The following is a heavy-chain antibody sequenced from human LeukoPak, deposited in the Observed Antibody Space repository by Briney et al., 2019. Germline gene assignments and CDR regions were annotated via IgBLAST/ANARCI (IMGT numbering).Heavy chain of an antibody. CDR1: GFTFSSYS. D-gene: IGHD6-6*01. J-gene: IGHJ6*03. Sequence: GGSLRLSCAASGFTFSSYSMNWVRQAPGKGLEWDSYISSSSSTIYYADSVKGRFTISRDNAKNSLYLQMNSLRAEDTAVYYCARGNLSSSLWDYYYYMDVWGKGTTVTVSS. V-gene: IGHV3-48*01. CDR3: ARGNLSSSLWDYYYYMDV. CDR2: ISSSSSTI.